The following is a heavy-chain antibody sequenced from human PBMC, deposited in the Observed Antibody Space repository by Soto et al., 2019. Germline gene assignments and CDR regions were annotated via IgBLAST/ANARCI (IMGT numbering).Heavy chain of an antibody. CDR3: AGGGDFLAAAGTHNWFDP. CDR1: GYTFTSYD. CDR2: KNPNSGNT. V-gene: IGHV1-8*01. Sequence: QVQLVQSGAEVKKPGASVKVSCKASGYTFTSYDINWVRQATGQGLEWMGWKNPNSGNTGYAQKFQGRVSMTRHTSIRSAYMERSSLRCEDTSVYYCAGGGDFLAAAGTHNWFDPWGQGTLVTVST. J-gene: IGHJ5*02. D-gene: IGHD6-13*01.